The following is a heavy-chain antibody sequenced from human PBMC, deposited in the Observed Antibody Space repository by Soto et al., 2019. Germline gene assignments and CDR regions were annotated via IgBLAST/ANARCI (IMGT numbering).Heavy chain of an antibody. Sequence: SETLSLTCAVYGGSFSGYYWSWIRQPPGKGLEWIGEINHSGSTNYNPSLKSRVTISVDTSKNQFSLKLSSVTAADTAVYYCARDKVATILGGGNWFDPWGQGTLVTVSS. CDR2: INHSGST. V-gene: IGHV4-34*01. CDR1: GGSFSGYY. D-gene: IGHD5-12*01. CDR3: ARDKVATILGGGNWFDP. J-gene: IGHJ5*02.